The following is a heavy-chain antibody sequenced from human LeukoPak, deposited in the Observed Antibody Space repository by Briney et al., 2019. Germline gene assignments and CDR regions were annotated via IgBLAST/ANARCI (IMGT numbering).Heavy chain of an antibody. D-gene: IGHD3-22*01. CDR3: AKDRGRDSSGFYLHFDY. CDR2: IRYDGNSN. CDR1: GFTFSSYG. J-gene: IGHJ4*02. V-gene: IGHV3-30*02. Sequence: GGSLRLSCAASGFTFSSYGMRWVRQAPGKGLEWVSFIRYDGNSNYYVGSVKGRFTISRDNSKNTLYLQMNSLRAEDTAVYYCAKDRGRDSSGFYLHFDYWGQGALVTVSS.